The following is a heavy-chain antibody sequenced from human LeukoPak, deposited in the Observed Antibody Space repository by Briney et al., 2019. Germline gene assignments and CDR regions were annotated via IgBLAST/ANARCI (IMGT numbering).Heavy chain of an antibody. CDR2: IRYDGSNK. CDR3: AKISQTAMVRSFIDY. Sequence: GGSLRLSCAASGFTFSSYGMHWVRQAPGKGLEWAAFIRYDGSNKYYADSVKGRFTISRDNSKNTLYVQMNSLRAEDTAVYYCAKISQTAMVRSFIDYWGQGTLVTVSS. J-gene: IGHJ4*02. CDR1: GFTFSSYG. D-gene: IGHD5-18*01. V-gene: IGHV3-30*02.